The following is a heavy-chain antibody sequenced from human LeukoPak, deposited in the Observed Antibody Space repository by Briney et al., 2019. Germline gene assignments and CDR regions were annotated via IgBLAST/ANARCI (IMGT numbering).Heavy chain of an antibody. V-gene: IGHV3-30*03. CDR1: GFTFSDYY. D-gene: IGHD2-2*02. CDR2: ISHDGRNK. Sequence: GGSLRLSCAASGFTFSDYYMSWIRQAPGKGLEWVAVISHDGRNKYYADSVKGRFTISRDNFKNTVYLQMNSLRAEDAAVYYCARDSPERDVVVVPSTIRGGIDYWGQGILVTVSS. J-gene: IGHJ4*02. CDR3: ARDSPERDVVVVPSTIRGGIDY.